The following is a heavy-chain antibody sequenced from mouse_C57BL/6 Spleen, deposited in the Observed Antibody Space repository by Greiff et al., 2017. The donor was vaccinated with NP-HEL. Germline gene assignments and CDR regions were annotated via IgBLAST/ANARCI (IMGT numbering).Heavy chain of an antibody. CDR2: IDPSDSYT. Sequence: VQLQQPGAELVRPGTSVKLSCKASGYTFTSYWMHWVKQRPGQGLEWIGVIDPSDSYTNYNQKFKGKATLTVDTSSSTAYMQLSSLTSEDSAVYYCARGDDYEYYYAMDYWGQGTSVTVSS. D-gene: IGHD2-4*01. V-gene: IGHV1-59*01. CDR1: GYTFTSYW. CDR3: ARGDDYEYYYAMDY. J-gene: IGHJ4*01.